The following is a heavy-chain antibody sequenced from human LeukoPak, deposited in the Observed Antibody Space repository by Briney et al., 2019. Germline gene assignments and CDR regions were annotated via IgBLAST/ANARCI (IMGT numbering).Heavy chain of an antibody. CDR3: ARGTYYDFWSGYWGSSTIDY. Sequence: ASVKVSCKASGYTFTSYYMHWVRQAPGQGLEWMGVVNPSGGSTTYTQKFQGRVTVTRDTSTRTVYMDLSSLRSEDTAVYYCARGTYYDFWSGYWGSSTIDYWGQGTLVTVSS. V-gene: IGHV1-46*03. D-gene: IGHD3-3*01. J-gene: IGHJ4*02. CDR1: GYTFTSYY. CDR2: VNPSGGST.